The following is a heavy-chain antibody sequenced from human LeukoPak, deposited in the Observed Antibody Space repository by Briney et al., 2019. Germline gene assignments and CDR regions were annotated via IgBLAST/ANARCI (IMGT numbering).Heavy chain of an antibody. CDR3: ARRFGELYPYPGYYYYYYMDV. CDR2: IYTSGST. D-gene: IGHD3-16*01. J-gene: IGHJ6*03. CDR1: GGSISSYY. V-gene: IGHV4-4*07. Sequence: SETLSLTCTVSGGSISSYYWSWIRRPAGKGLEWIGRIYTSGSTNYNPSLKSRVTISVDTSKNQFSLKLSSVTAADTAVYYCARRFGELYPYPGYYYYYYMDVWGKGTTVTISS.